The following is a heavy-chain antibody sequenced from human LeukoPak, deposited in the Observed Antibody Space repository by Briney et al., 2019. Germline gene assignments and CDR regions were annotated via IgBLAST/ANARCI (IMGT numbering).Heavy chain of an antibody. J-gene: IGHJ3*02. V-gene: IGHV3-7*04. CDR3: ARGGWDFDWLKGAFDI. Sequence: GQSLKISCAASGFTFSSYWMSWVRQAPGQGLEWVANIKRDGSEKFQVDSVKGRFTISRDKDKNSLYLEMNSRRAEDTAVYYCARGGWDFDWLKGAFDIWGQGTMVTVSS. CDR2: IKRDGSEK. CDR1: GFTFSSYW. D-gene: IGHD3-9*01.